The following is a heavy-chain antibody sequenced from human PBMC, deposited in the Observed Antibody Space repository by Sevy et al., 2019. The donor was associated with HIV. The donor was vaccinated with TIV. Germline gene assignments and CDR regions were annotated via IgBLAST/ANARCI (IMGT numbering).Heavy chain of an antibody. CDR3: ARSWDYWGQMGY. V-gene: IGHV3-7*03. D-gene: IGHD7-27*01. J-gene: IGHJ4*02. Sequence: GGSLRLSCAASGFTFNNYWMTWVRQAPGKGLEWVANIKQDGSDKYYMETVKGRFNISRDNTKNSLYLKLHSLRAEDTAVYYCARSWDYWGQMGYWGQGTLVTVSS. CDR1: GFTFNNYW. CDR2: IKQDGSDK.